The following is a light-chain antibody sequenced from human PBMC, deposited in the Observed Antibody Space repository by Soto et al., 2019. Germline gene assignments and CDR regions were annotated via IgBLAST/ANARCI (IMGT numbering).Light chain of an antibody. V-gene: IGLV2-14*01. Sequence: QSVLTQPASVSGSPGQSITISCTGTSSDVGGYNHVSWYQQHPGKAPKLMIYDVSNRPSGVSDRFSGSKSGTTASLTISGLQSEDEADYYCSSYATGNTVLFGGGTQLTVL. CDR3: SSYATGNTVL. J-gene: IGLJ2*01. CDR1: SSDVGGYNH. CDR2: DVS.